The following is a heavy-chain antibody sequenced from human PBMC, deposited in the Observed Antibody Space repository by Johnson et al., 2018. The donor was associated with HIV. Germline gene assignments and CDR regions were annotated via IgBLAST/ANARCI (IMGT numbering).Heavy chain of an antibody. V-gene: IGHV3-7*03. CDR1: GFSFDDFA. J-gene: IGHJ3*02. Sequence: VQLVESGGSVVRPGGSLRLSCVASGFSFDDFAVSWVRQVPGRGLEWLANIKEDGSEDYYVDSLKGRFTISRDNARNSLYLQMDSLRPGDSAVYYCARDGVYSSPHDAFDIWGQGTMVTVSS. CDR3: ARDGVYSSPHDAFDI. CDR2: IKEDGSED. D-gene: IGHD6-13*01.